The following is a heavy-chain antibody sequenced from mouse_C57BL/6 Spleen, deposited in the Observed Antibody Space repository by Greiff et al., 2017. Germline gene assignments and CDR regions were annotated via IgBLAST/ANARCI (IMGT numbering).Heavy chain of an antibody. J-gene: IGHJ2*01. CDR1: GYTFTDYY. D-gene: IGHD1-1*01. CDR2: INPNNGGT. Sequence: EVQLQQSGPELVKPGASVKISCKASGYTFTDYYMNWVKQSHGKSLEWIGDINPNNGGTSYNQKFKGKATLTVDKSSSTAYMELRSLTSEDSAVYDCARSGYGSSPWVYWGQGTTLRVSS. CDR3: ARSGYGSSPWVY. V-gene: IGHV1-26*01.